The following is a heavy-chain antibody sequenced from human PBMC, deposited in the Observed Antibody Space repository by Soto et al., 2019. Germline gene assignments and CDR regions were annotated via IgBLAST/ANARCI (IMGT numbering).Heavy chain of an antibody. CDR1: GYTFTDYR. CDR3: ASPAGRLANWFDP. D-gene: IGHD6-6*01. V-gene: IGHV1-46*01. J-gene: IGHJ5*02. CDR2: INPSGAST. Sequence: QVQLVQSGAEVKKPGASVKVSCKASGYTFTDYRMIWVRQAPGQGLEWMGIINPSGASTNYAQKLQGRATLTRGSFTSTVYMELSSVRSEDTVVYYGASPAGRLANWFDPGGQGTLVTVAS.